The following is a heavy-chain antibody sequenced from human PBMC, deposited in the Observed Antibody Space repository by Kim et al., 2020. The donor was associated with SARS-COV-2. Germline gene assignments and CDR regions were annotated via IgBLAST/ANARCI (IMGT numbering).Heavy chain of an antibody. J-gene: IGHJ4*02. D-gene: IGHD3-10*01. CDR3: AISPLWFGDFDY. Sequence: NYAQKFQGRVTMTRDTSISTAYMELSRLRSDDTAVYYCAISPLWFGDFDYWGQGTLVTVSS. V-gene: IGHV1-2*02.